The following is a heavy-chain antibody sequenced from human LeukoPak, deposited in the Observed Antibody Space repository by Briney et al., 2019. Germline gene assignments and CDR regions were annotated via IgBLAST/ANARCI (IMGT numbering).Heavy chain of an antibody. D-gene: IGHD6-13*01. CDR2: ISYDGSNR. CDR1: GFTLSSYC. V-gene: IGHV3-30*18. Sequence: GGCLRLSHVASGFTLSSYCIHGVRHDPPKGRGWGTVISYDGSNRYYADSVKGRFTISRDNSKNTLYLQMNSLRAKDTAVYYCAKDRRALYSIAAAGTFDYWGQGTLVTVSS. J-gene: IGHJ4*02. CDR3: AKDRRALYSIAAAGTFDY.